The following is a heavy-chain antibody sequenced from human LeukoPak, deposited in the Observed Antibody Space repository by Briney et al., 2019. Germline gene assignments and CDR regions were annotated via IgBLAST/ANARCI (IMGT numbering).Heavy chain of an antibody. CDR3: TREEQWLVRGDYYYGMDV. Sequence: PGGSLRLSCTASGFTFGDYAMSWVRQAPGKGLKWVGFIRSKAYGGTTEYAASVKGRFTISRDDSKSIAYLQMNSLKTEDTAVYYCTREEQWLVRGDYYYGMDVWGQGTTVTVSS. CDR1: GFTFGDYA. V-gene: IGHV3-49*04. D-gene: IGHD6-19*01. CDR2: IRSKAYGGTT. J-gene: IGHJ6*02.